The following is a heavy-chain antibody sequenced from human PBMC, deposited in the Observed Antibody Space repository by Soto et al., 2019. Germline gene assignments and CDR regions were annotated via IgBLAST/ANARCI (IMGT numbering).Heavy chain of an antibody. CDR2: INPSGGST. CDR1: GYTFTSYY. J-gene: IGHJ3*02. V-gene: IGHV1-46*01. CDR3: ARLNRYYYESSGYRGDVFDI. Sequence: ASVKVSCKASGYTFTSYYMHWVRQAPGQGLEWMGIINPSGGSTSYAQKLQGRVTMTTDTSTSTAYMELRGLRSDDTAVYYCARLNRYYYESSGYRGDVFDIWGQGTMVTVSS. D-gene: IGHD3-22*01.